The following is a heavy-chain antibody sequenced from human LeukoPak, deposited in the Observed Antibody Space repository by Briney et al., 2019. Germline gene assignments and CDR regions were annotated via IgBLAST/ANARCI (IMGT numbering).Heavy chain of an antibody. J-gene: IGHJ6*03. CDR2: ISDSGGST. V-gene: IGHV3-23*01. CDR1: GFTFSSYA. Sequence: GGSLRLSCAASGFTFSSYAMSWVRQAPGKGLEWVSTISDSGGSTYYADSVKGRFTISRDNSKNTLYLQMNSLRAEDTAVYYCAKDPHPLYYYMDVWGKGTTVTVSS. CDR3: AKDPHPLYYYMDV.